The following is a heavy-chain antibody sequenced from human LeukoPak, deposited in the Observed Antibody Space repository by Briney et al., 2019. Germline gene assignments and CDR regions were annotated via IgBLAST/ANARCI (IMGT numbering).Heavy chain of an antibody. CDR2: VSSSGDGT. J-gene: IGHJ4*02. CDR3: AKPKHKWNYSAD. Sequence: PGGSLRLSHSPSGLPHSSHSKNCVRQAPGKGLEWVSGVSSSGDGTYYAGSVKGRFTISRDNSKDMVYLHMNSLRAEDTAVYYCAKPKHKWNYSADWGQGTLVIVSS. D-gene: IGHD1-7*01. V-gene: IGHV3-23*01. CDR1: GLPHSSHS.